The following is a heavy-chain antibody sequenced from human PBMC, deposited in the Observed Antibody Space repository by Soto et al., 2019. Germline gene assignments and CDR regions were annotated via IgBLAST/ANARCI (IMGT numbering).Heavy chain of an antibody. Sequence: QEQLVESGGGVVQPGRFLRLSCAASGFTFSSYGMHWVRQAPGKGLEWVALIWYDGSNKHYGDSVKGRFTISRDNSKNTLYLQMNSLRAEDTAVYYCARDQGAYAEYFQHWGQGTLVTVSS. CDR3: ARDQGAYAEYFQH. D-gene: IGHD1-26*01. CDR2: IWYDGSNK. J-gene: IGHJ1*01. CDR1: GFTFSSYG. V-gene: IGHV3-33*01.